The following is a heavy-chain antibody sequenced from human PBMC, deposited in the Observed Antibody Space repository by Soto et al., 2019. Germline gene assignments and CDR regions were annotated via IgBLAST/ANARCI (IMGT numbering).Heavy chain of an antibody. V-gene: IGHV4-31*11. CDR3: ARDSSGYHAFDI. CDR1: GGSVTSSNYF. Sequence: SETLSLTCAVSGGSVTSSNYFWGWIRQPPGKGLEWIGYMYYSGSTYYNPSLKSRVTISVDTSKNQFSLKLSSVTAADTAVYYCARDSSGYHAFDIWGQGTMVTVSS. D-gene: IGHD3-22*01. J-gene: IGHJ3*02. CDR2: MYYSGST.